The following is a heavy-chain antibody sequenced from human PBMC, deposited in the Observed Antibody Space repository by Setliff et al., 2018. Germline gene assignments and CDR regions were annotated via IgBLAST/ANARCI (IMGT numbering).Heavy chain of an antibody. Sequence: ASVKVSCKTSGFRFTSFGFSWVRQAPGQGLEWMGWISPYSGESNYAQKFQDRLTVTADTSTKTTYMELRSLTSDDTAVYFCTRSRGPRVVLAADFDFWGQGTRVTVPQ. D-gene: IGHD3-16*01. V-gene: IGHV1-18*01. CDR3: TRSRGPRVVLAADFDF. CDR2: ISPYSGES. CDR1: GFRFTSFG. J-gene: IGHJ4*02.